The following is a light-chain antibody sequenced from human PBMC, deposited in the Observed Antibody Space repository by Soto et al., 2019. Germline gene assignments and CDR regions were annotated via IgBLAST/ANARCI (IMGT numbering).Light chain of an antibody. Sequence: QSVLTRPASVSGSPGQSITISCTGTSSDVGGYNYVSWYQQHPGKAPKLMIYDVSNRPSGVSNRFSGSKSGNTASLTISGLQAEDEADYYCSSYTSSSTGYVFGTGTKVTVL. J-gene: IGLJ1*01. CDR3: SSYTSSSTGYV. CDR2: DVS. CDR1: SSDVGGYNY. V-gene: IGLV2-14*01.